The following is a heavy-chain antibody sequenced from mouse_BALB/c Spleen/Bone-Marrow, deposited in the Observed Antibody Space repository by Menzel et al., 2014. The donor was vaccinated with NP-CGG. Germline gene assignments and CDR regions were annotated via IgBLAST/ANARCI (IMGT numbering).Heavy chain of an antibody. D-gene: IGHD1-2*01. CDR1: GYTFTSYW. J-gene: IGHJ3*01. CDR3: ARGKGYGYVWGAY. V-gene: IGHV1-7*01. CDR2: INPSTGYT. Sequence: LQESGAELAKPGASVKMSCKASGYTFTSYWMHWVKQRPGQGLEWIGYINPSTGYTEYNQKFKDKATLTADKSSSTAYMQLSSLTSEDSSVYYCARGKGYGYVWGAYWGQGTLVTVSA.